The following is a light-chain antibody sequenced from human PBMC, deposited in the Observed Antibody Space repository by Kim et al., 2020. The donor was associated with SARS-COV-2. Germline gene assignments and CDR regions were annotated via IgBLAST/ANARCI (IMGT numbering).Light chain of an antibody. V-gene: IGLV4-69*01. CDR3: QTWGTGILV. Sequence: HSPSASASLGASVKLTCTLSSGHSSYAIAWHQQQPEKGPRYLMKLNSDGSHSKGDGIPDRFSGSSSGAERYLTISSLQSEDEADYYCQTWGTGILVFGGGTQLTVL. CDR2: LNSDGSH. CDR1: SGHSSYA. J-gene: IGLJ3*02.